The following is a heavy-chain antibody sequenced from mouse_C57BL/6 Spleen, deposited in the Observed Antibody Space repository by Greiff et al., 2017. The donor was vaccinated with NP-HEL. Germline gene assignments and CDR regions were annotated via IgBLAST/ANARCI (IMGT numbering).Heavy chain of an antibody. CDR3: ARPWDWYFDV. CDR1: GYAFSSSR. J-gene: IGHJ1*03. CDR2: IYPGDGDT. Sequence: QVQLKESGPELVKPGASVKISCKASGYAFSSSRMNWVKQRPGKGLEWIGRIYPGDGDTNYNGKFKGKATLTADKSSSTAYMQLSSLTSEDSAVYFCARPWDWYFDVWGTGTTVTVSS. V-gene: IGHV1-82*01.